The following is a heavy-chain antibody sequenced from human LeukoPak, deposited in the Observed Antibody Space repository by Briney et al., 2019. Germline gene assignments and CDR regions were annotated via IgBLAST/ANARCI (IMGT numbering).Heavy chain of an antibody. CDR3: AKVSFHGGYQLLGGLDY. CDR1: GFAFSYYG. Sequence: PGRSLRLSCAASGFAFSYYGMHWVRQAPGKGLEWVAVISYDGSNKYYADSVKGRFTISRDNSKNTLYLQMNSLRAEDTAVYYCAKVSFHGGYQLLGGLDYWGQGTLVTVSS. D-gene: IGHD2-2*01. V-gene: IGHV3-30*18. CDR2: ISYDGSNK. J-gene: IGHJ4*02.